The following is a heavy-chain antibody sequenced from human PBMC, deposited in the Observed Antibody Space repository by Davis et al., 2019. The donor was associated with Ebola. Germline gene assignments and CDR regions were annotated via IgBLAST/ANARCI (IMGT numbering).Heavy chain of an antibody. Sequence: MPSETLSLTCAVYGGSFSGYYWSWIRQPPGKGLEWIGYIYYSGSTNYNPSLKSRVTTSVDTSKNQFSLKLSSVTAADTAVYYCARDQVGYSYGSSGYYDYGMDVWGQGTTVTVSS. CDR2: IYYSGST. D-gene: IGHD5-18*01. CDR1: GGSFSGYY. J-gene: IGHJ6*02. CDR3: ARDQVGYSYGSSGYYDYGMDV. V-gene: IGHV4-59*01.